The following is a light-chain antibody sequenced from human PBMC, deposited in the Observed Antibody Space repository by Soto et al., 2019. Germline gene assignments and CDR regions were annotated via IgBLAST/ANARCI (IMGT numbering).Light chain of an antibody. CDR3: LLATQFPWT. J-gene: IGKJ1*01. Sequence: DIVVTQTPLSSPVTLGQPAAISCRSSQSLVHSDGNTYLSWLQQRPGQAPRLLLYKISNRVSGVPDRFRGSGAGTDFTLTISRVEVEDVGFYYCLLATQFPWTFGQGTKVEIK. CDR1: QSLVHSDGNTY. V-gene: IGKV2-24*01. CDR2: KIS.